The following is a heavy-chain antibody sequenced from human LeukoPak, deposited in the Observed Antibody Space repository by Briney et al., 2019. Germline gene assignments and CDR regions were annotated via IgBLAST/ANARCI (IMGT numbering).Heavy chain of an antibody. CDR3: ARSHCSGDCYSEAFDI. D-gene: IGHD2-21*02. CDR1: GFSFSTHW. CDR2: MYPGDSDT. Sequence: GESLQISCKGSGFSFSTHWIGWVRPLSGKGLEWMGIMYPGDSDTRYSPSFQGQITISADKSLSTAYLQWSSLKASDTAMYYCARSHCSGDCYSEAFDIWGQGTMVTVSS. J-gene: IGHJ3*02. V-gene: IGHV5-51*01.